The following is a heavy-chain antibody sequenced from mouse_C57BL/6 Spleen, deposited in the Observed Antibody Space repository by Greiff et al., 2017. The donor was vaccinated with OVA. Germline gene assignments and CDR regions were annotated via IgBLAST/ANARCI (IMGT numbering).Heavy chain of an antibody. CDR1: GVDFSRYW. CDR2: INPDSSTI. V-gene: IGHV4-1*01. CDR3: ARQERYSNSFAY. J-gene: IGHJ3*01. D-gene: IGHD2-5*01. Sequence: EASGVDFSRYWMSWVRRAPGKGLEWIGEINPDSSTINYAPSLKDKFIISRDNAKNTLYLQMSKVRSEDTALYYCARQERYSNSFAYWGQGTLVTVSA.